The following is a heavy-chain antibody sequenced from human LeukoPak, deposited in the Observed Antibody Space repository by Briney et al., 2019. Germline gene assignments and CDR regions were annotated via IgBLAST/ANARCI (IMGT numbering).Heavy chain of an antibody. D-gene: IGHD3-22*01. Sequence: PSETLSLTCTVSGGSISSGDYYWSWIRQPPVKGLEWIGYIYYSGSTYYNPSLKSRVTISVDTYKNQFSLKLSSVTAADTAVYYCASNYYDSSGYYVLDYWGQGTLVTVSS. J-gene: IGHJ4*02. CDR3: ASNYYDSSGYYVLDY. CDR2: IYYSGST. V-gene: IGHV4-30-4*01. CDR1: GGSISSGDYY.